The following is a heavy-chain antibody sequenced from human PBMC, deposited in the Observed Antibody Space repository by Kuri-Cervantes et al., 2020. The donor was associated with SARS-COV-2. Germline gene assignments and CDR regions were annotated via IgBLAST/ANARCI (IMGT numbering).Heavy chain of an antibody. CDR3: AGGLYDSSGYPTSY. CDR1: GYSISSGYY. Sequence: GSLRLSCTVSGYSISSGYYWGWIRQPPGKGPEWIGSIYHSGSTYYNPSLKSRVTISVDTSKNQFSLKLSSVTAADTAVYYCAGGLYDSSGYPTSYWSQGTLVTVSS. D-gene: IGHD3-22*01. CDR2: IYHSGST. V-gene: IGHV4-38-2*02. J-gene: IGHJ4*02.